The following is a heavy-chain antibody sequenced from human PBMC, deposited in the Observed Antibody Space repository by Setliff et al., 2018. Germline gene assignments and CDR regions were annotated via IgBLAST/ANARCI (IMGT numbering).Heavy chain of an antibody. Sequence: TPQPPGKGLEWIGYVYYSGIANYSPSLKSRLTISVDTSKNQFSLKLRSVTAADTAVYYCARGGTFRYFDYWGQGTPVTVSS. CDR2: VYYSGIA. J-gene: IGHJ4*02. V-gene: IGHV4-59*01. D-gene: IGHD5-12*01. CDR3: ARGGTFRYFDY.